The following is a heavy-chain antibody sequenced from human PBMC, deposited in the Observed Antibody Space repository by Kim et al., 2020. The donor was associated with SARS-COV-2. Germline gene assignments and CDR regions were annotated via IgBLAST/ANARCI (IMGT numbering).Heavy chain of an antibody. CDR1: GGTFSSYA. J-gene: IGHJ6*02. D-gene: IGHD6-19*01. CDR3: ARDLFFRSSGWHHSHDYYYYGMDV. Sequence: SVNVSCKASGGTFSSYAISWVRQAPGQGLEWMGGIIPIFGTANYAQKFQGRVTITADESTSTAYMELSSLRSEDTAVYYCARDLFFRSSGWHHSHDYYYYGMDVWGQGTTVTVSS. V-gene: IGHV1-69*13. CDR2: IIPIFGTA.